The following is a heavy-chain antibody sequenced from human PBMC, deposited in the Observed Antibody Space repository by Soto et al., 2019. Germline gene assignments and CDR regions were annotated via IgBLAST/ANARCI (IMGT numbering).Heavy chain of an antibody. D-gene: IGHD6-13*01. V-gene: IGHV1-69*12. Sequence: QVQLVQSGAEVKKPGSSVKVSCKASGGTFSNYAISGVRQAPGQGLEWMGGITPIFGTTNYAQRVQGRVTITADEATSTAYMELSSLRSEDTAVYYGARVSSSWYKDYFDYWGQGTLVTVSS. J-gene: IGHJ4*02. CDR3: ARVSSSWYKDYFDY. CDR1: GGTFSNYA. CDR2: ITPIFGTT.